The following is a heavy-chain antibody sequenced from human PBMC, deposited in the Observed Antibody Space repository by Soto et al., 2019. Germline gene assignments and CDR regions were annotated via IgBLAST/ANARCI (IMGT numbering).Heavy chain of an antibody. Sequence: SETLSLTCAVSGGSISTSRYFWGWIRQPPGKGLEWIGSIYYSGSTYYNPSLRTRVTISVDRPKNQFSLKVSSVTAADTAVYYCATLAYGSSRSVGYWGQGTLVTVSS. CDR2: IYYSGST. D-gene: IGHD6-6*01. CDR1: GGSISTSRYF. CDR3: ATLAYGSSRSVGY. V-gene: IGHV4-39*01. J-gene: IGHJ4*02.